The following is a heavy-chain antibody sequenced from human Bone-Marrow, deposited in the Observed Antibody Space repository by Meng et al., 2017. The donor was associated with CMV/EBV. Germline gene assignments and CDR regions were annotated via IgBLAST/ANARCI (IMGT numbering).Heavy chain of an antibody. CDR1: GGTFSSYA. V-gene: IGHV1-69*05. Sequence: SVTVSCKASGGTFSSYAISWVRQAPGKGLEWMGGIIPIFGTANYAQKFQGRVTITTDESTSTAYLEMSSLRAEDTAVYYCARVISVEVRGGMEYYYYGMDVWGQGTTVTVSS. CDR2: IIPIFGTA. J-gene: IGHJ6*02. D-gene: IGHD3-10*01. CDR3: ARVISVEVRGGMEYYYYGMDV.